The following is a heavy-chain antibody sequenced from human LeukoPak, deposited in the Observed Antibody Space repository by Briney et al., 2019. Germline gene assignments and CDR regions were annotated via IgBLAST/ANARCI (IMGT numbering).Heavy chain of an antibody. V-gene: IGHV4-34*01. CDR3: VRGFGSGWSTLFDY. Sequence: PSETLSLTCAVYGGSFSGYYWNWIRQSPGKGLEWIGEINHSGTTNYNPSLKSRVTVSVDTSKNQFSLKLSSVTAADTTVYYCVRGFGSGWSTLFDYWGQGTLVTVSS. CDR1: GGSFSGYY. D-gene: IGHD6-19*01. J-gene: IGHJ4*02. CDR2: INHSGTT.